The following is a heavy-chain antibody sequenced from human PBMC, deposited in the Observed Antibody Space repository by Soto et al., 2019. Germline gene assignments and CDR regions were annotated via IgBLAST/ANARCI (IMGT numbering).Heavy chain of an antibody. CDR1: GYTFTGYY. D-gene: IGHD3-22*01. J-gene: IGHJ4*02. CDR2: INPNSGGT. Sequence: ASVKVSCKASGYTFTGYYMHWVRQAPGQGLEWMGWINPNSGGTNYAQKFQGWVTMTRDTSISTAYMELSRLRSDDTAVYYCARRSLTYYYDSSGSLAFDYWGQGTLVTVSS. CDR3: ARRSLTYYYDSSGSLAFDY. V-gene: IGHV1-2*04.